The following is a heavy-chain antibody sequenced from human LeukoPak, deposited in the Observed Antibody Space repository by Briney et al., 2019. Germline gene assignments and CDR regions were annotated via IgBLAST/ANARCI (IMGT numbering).Heavy chain of an antibody. CDR2: ISYDGSNK. CDR1: GFTFSSYA. D-gene: IGHD2-2*01. Sequence: GGSLRLSCAASGFTFSSYAMHWVRQAPGKGLEWVAVISYDGSNKYYADSVKGRFTISRDNSKNTLYLQMNSLRAEDTAVYYCARGSTLGSCTSSSCHNWFDPWGQGTLVTVSS. CDR3: ARGSTLGSCTSSSCHNWFDP. J-gene: IGHJ5*02. V-gene: IGHV3-30*04.